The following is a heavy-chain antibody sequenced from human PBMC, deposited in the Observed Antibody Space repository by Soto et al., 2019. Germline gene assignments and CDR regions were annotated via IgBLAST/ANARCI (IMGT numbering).Heavy chain of an antibody. Sequence: QVQLQESGPGLVKPSETLSLTCTVSGGSVSSGSYYWSWIRQPPGKGLEWIGYIYYSGSTNYNPYLKSRVTISVDTSKNQFSLKLSSVTAADTAVYYCALTYYYDSSGYYYWYFDLWGRGTLVTVSS. CDR3: ALTYYYDSSGYYYWYFDL. J-gene: IGHJ2*01. CDR1: GGSVSSGSYY. D-gene: IGHD3-22*01. CDR2: IYYSGST. V-gene: IGHV4-61*01.